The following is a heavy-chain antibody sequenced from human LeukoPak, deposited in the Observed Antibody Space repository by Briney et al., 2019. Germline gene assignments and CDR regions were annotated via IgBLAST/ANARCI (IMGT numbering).Heavy chain of an antibody. CDR2: IFYSGNT. D-gene: IGHD1-1*01. CDR3: ARQVGRGTETGNLWYFDY. Sequence: PSETLSLTCTVSGGSISSGSYYWGWIRQPPGKGLEWIGSIFYSGNTYNNPSLKSRVTLSVDTPKNQFSLKMRSVTAADTAVYYCARQVGRGTETGNLWYFDYWGQGTLVTVSS. CDR1: GGSISSGSYY. V-gene: IGHV4-39*01. J-gene: IGHJ4*02.